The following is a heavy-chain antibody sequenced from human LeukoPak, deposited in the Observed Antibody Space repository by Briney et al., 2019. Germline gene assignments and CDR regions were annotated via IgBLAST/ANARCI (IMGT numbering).Heavy chain of an antibody. V-gene: IGHV3-66*01. CDR2: LYTGGSA. Sequence: QSGGSLRLSCAASGFTVSSSYMGWVRQAPGKGLEWVSVLYTGGSAYYADSVKGRFTISRDNSKNTLYLQMNSLSAEDTAVYYCARGLAAAGSTFDYWGRGTLVTVSS. J-gene: IGHJ4*02. CDR1: GFTVSSSY. D-gene: IGHD6-13*01. CDR3: ARGLAAAGSTFDY.